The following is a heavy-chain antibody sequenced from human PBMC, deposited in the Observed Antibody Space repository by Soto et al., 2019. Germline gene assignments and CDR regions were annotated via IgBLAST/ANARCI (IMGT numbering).Heavy chain of an antibody. CDR1: AASISSSSHY. CDR3: ARHGPSAPRGFFDA. CDR2: VYHTGTT. D-gene: IGHD3-10*01. Sequence: SETLSLTCSVSAASISSSSHYWAWIRQSPGRGLEWIGSVYHTGTTYYSPSLKSRVTMSVDTSKNYFSLKLRSVTASDTAIYFCARHGPSAPRGFFDAWGQGVLVTVSS. V-gene: IGHV4-39*01. J-gene: IGHJ5*02.